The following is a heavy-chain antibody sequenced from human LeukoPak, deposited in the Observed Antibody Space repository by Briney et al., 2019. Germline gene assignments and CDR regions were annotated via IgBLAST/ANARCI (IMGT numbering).Heavy chain of an antibody. CDR2: IWYDGSNK. CDR3: ARGAYSSSNFGLDY. J-gene: IGHJ4*02. CDR1: GFTFSSYG. V-gene: IGHV3-33*01. D-gene: IGHD6-6*01. Sequence: GGSLRLSCAASGFTFSSYGMHWVRQAPGKGLGWVAVIWYDGSNKYYADSVKGRFTISRDNSKNTLYLQMNSLRAEDTAVYYCARGAYSSSNFGLDYWGQGTLVTVSS.